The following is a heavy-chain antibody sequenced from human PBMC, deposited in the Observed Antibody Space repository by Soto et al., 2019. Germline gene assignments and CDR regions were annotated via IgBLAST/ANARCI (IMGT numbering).Heavy chain of an antibody. CDR2: ISSSSSYI. Sequence: PGGSLRLSCAASGFTFSSYSMNWVRQAPGKGLEWVSSISSSSSYIYYADSVKGRFTISRDNAKNSLYLQMNSLRAEDTAVYYCARGLNPLAWFGELLDLFDPWGQGTLVTVSS. V-gene: IGHV3-21*01. J-gene: IGHJ5*02. CDR3: ARGLNPLAWFGELLDLFDP. D-gene: IGHD3-10*01. CDR1: GFTFSSYS.